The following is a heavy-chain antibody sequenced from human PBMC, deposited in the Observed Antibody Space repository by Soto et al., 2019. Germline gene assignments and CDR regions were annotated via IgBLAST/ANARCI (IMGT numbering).Heavy chain of an antibody. D-gene: IGHD2-2*01. CDR3: ARDKIVGYCSSTSCCLGVFDP. Sequence: PGGSLRLSCAASGFTFSSYSMNWVRQAPGKGLEWVSSISSSSSYIYYADSVKGRFTISRDNAKNSLYLQMNSLRAEDTAVYYCARDKIVGYCSSTSCCLGVFDPWAQRTLVTVSS. V-gene: IGHV3-21*01. CDR2: ISSSSSYI. CDR1: GFTFSSYS. J-gene: IGHJ5*02.